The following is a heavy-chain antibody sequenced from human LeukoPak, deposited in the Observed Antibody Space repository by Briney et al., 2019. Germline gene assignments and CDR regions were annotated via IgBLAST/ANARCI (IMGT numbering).Heavy chain of an antibody. V-gene: IGHV4-59*12. J-gene: IGHJ3*02. CDR3: ARAPRRITMVRGVMRAFDI. D-gene: IGHD3-10*01. CDR1: GGSISSYY. Sequence: TSETLSLTCTVSGGSISSYYWSWIRQPPGKGLEWIGYIYYSGSTNYNPSLKSRVTISVDTSKNQFSLKLSSVTAADTAVYYCARAPRRITMVRGVMRAFDIWGQGTMVTVSS. CDR2: IYYSGST.